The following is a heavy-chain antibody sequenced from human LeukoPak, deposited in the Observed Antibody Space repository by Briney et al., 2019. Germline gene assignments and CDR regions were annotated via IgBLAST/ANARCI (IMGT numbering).Heavy chain of an antibody. V-gene: IGHV4-39*07. CDR1: GGSISSSSYY. Sequence: SETLSLTCTVSGGSISSSSYYWGWIRQPPGKGLEWIGSIYYSGSTYYNPSLKSRVTISVDTSKNQFSLKLSSVTAADTAVYYCAREGYGDPRWFDPWGQGTLVTVSS. CDR2: IYYSGST. J-gene: IGHJ5*02. D-gene: IGHD4-17*01. CDR3: AREGYGDPRWFDP.